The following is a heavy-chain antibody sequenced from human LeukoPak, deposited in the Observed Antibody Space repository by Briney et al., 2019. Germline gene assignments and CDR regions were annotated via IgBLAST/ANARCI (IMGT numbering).Heavy chain of an antibody. V-gene: IGHV1-18*01. Sequence: ASVKVSCKASGYTFTSYGISWVRQAPGQGLEWMGRISAYNGNSNYAQKFQGRVTMTTDTSTSTGYMELRSLRSDDTAVYYCARVHSYCSTTSCLDYWGQGTLVTVSS. CDR1: GYTFTSYG. CDR2: ISAYNGNS. CDR3: ARVHSYCSTTSCLDY. D-gene: IGHD2-2*01. J-gene: IGHJ4*02.